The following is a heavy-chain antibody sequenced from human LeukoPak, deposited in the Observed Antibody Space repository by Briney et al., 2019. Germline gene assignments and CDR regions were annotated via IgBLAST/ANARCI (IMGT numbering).Heavy chain of an antibody. D-gene: IGHD6-13*01. CDR1: GFTFSSYA. V-gene: IGHV3-30*04. J-gene: IGHJ4*02. CDR2: ISYDGSNK. CDR3: ARGSRGNIAAAGHFDY. Sequence: PGGSLRLSCAASGFTFSSYAMHWVRQAPGEGLEWVAVISYDGSNKYYADSVKGRFTISRDNSKNTLYLQMNSLRAEDTAVYYCARGSRGNIAAAGHFDYWGQGTLVTVSS.